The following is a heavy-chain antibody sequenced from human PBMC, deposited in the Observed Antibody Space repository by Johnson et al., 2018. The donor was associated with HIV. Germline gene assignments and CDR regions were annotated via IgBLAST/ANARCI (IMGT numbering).Heavy chain of an antibody. CDR1: GFTFSSYA. CDR3: ARVRWLQLGAFDI. D-gene: IGHD5-24*01. CDR2: IAYDGSNK. J-gene: IGHJ3*02. Sequence: QVQLVESGGGVVQPGRSLRVSCAASGFTFSSYAMHWVRQAPGKGLEWVAVIAYDGSNKYYADSVKGRFTISRDNSKNTLYLQMNSLRAEDTAVYYCARVRWLQLGAFDIWGQGTMVTVSS. V-gene: IGHV3-30*04.